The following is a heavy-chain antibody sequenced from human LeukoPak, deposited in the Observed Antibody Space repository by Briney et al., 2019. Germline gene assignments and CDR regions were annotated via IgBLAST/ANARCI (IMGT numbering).Heavy chain of an antibody. D-gene: IGHD3-10*01. CDR2: INPNSGGT. CDR3: ARRRGSGSYQMDY. Sequence: ASVKVSCKASGYTFTGYYMHWVRQAPGQGLEWMGRINPNSGGTNYAQNFQGRVTMTRDTSISTAYMELSRLRSDDTAVYYCARRRGSGSYQMDYWGQGTLVTVSS. J-gene: IGHJ4*02. V-gene: IGHV1-2*06. CDR1: GYTFTGYY.